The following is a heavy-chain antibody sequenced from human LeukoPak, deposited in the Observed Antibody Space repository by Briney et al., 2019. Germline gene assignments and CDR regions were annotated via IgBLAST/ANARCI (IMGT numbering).Heavy chain of an antibody. V-gene: IGHV3-23*01. CDR3: AKDEGQQQLEYYFDY. Sequence: GGSLRLSCTASGFTFSTYAMSWVRQAPGKGLEWVSSISPSGLITFFANSVKGRFTISRDNSRNTLSLQMIGLRAEDTAVYYCAKDEGQQQLEYYFDYWGQGTLVTVSS. CDR1: GFTFSTYA. D-gene: IGHD6-13*01. J-gene: IGHJ4*02. CDR2: ISPSGLIT.